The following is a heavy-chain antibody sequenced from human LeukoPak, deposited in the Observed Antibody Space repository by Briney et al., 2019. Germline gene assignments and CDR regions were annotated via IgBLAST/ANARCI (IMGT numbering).Heavy chain of an antibody. D-gene: IGHD6-19*01. CDR1: GFTFTNAW. CDR3: TTDHRLGSGWYGSFQH. CDR2: IYSKTDGETT. J-gene: IGHJ1*01. Sequence: KPGGSLRLSCAASGFTFTNAWMGWVRHAPGKGLEWVGRIYSKTDGETTDYAAPVKVRFSISRDDSKNTLYVQMNSLIIEDTAVYYCTTDHRLGSGWYGSFQHWGQGTLVTVSS. V-gene: IGHV3-15*01.